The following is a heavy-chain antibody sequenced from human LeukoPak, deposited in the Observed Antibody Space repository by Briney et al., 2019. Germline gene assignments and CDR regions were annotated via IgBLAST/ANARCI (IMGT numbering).Heavy chain of an antibody. J-gene: IGHJ3*02. CDR2: IIPLSGTA. CDR1: GGTFSSYA. V-gene: IGHV1-69*05. D-gene: IGHD2-2*01. CDR3: ARGGGVSTSFITEADSFDI. Sequence: SVKVSCKASGGTFSSYAISWVRQAPGQGFEWMGRIIPLSGTANYAQKFQGRVTITTDESTSTAYMELSSLRPEDTAVYYCARGGGVSTSFITEADSFDIWGQGTMVTVSS.